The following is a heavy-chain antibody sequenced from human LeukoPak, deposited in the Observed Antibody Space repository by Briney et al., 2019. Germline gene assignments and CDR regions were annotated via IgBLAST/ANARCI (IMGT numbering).Heavy chain of an antibody. D-gene: IGHD6-13*01. CDR3: ASLEGQQLVV. Sequence: SETLSLTCAVYGASFSGYYWSWIRQPPGKGLEWIGEINHSGSTNYNPSLKSRVTISVDTSKNQFSLKLSSVTAADTAVYYCASLEGQQLVVWGQGTLVTVSS. CDR1: GASFSGYY. J-gene: IGHJ4*02. CDR2: INHSGST. V-gene: IGHV4-34*01.